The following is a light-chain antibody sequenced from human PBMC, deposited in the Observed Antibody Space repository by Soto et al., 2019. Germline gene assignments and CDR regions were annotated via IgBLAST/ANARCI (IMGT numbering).Light chain of an antibody. Sequence: QSVLTQPPSVSGAPGQRVTISCSGSSSNIGAGYDVHWYEQLPGKAPKLLISGDNNRPSGVPDRFSASKSGTSASLTITGLQDQDEADYYCQSYDSTLSGSRVVLGGGTKVTVL. CDR3: QSYDSTLSGSRVV. V-gene: IGLV1-40*01. J-gene: IGLJ2*01. CDR1: SSNIGAGYD. CDR2: GDN.